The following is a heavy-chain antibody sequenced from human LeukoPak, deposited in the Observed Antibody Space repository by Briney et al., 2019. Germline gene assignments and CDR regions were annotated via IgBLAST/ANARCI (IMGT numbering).Heavy chain of an antibody. Sequence: GGSLRLSCAVSGFTFSNYAMSWVRRAPGKGLECVSSISGSGDNTYYADSVKGRFTISRDNYKITLFRQMNSLRAEDTAEYYCAKPPMGCSGGSCRVDYWGQGTLVTVSS. CDR3: AKPPMGCSGGSCRVDY. J-gene: IGHJ4*02. CDR1: GFTFSNYA. CDR2: ISGSGDNT. V-gene: IGHV3-23*01. D-gene: IGHD2-15*01.